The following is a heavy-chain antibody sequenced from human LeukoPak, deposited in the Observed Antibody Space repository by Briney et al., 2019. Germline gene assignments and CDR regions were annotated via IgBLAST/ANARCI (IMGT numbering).Heavy chain of an antibody. CDR1: GGSISSYY. CDR2: IYYSGST. D-gene: IGHD3-16*01. CDR3: ARSNYDYVWGSYGY. V-gene: IGHV4-59*01. J-gene: IGHJ4*02. Sequence: PSETLSLTCTVSGGSISSYYWSWIRQPPGKGLEWIGYIYYSGSTNYNPSLKSRVTISVDTPKNQFSLKLSSVTAADTAVYYCARSNYDYVWGSYGYWGQGILVTVSS.